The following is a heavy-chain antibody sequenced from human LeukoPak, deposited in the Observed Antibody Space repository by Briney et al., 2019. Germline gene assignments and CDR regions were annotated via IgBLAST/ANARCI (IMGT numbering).Heavy chain of an antibody. J-gene: IGHJ4*02. CDR1: GGSISSGSYY. CDR2: IYTSGST. Sequence: PSQTLSLTCTVSGGSISSGSYYWRWIRQPDGKGLEWIGRIYTSGSTNYNPSLKSRLTISVDTSKNQFSLKLSSVTAADTAVYYCARDSAAAGSSYFDYWGQGTLVTVSS. CDR3: ARDSAAAGSSYFDY. D-gene: IGHD6-13*01. V-gene: IGHV4-61*02.